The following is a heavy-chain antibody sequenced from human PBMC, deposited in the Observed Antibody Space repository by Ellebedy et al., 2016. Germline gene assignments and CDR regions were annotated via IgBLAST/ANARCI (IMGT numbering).Heavy chain of an antibody. CDR3: ARYYRDSSTYYSFDL. D-gene: IGHD3-22*01. J-gene: IGHJ2*01. CDR1: GFTFSTYA. Sequence: GGSLRLXXAASGFTFSTYAMSWIRQAPGKGPEWVSAISASGGSTYYADSVKGRFTISRDNSKNTLYLQMNSLRAEDTALYYCARYYRDSSTYYSFDLWGRGTLVTVSS. V-gene: IGHV3-23*01. CDR2: ISASGGST.